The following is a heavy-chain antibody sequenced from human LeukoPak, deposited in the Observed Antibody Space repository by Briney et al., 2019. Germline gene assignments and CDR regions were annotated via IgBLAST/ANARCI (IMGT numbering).Heavy chain of an antibody. CDR1: GFTFDDYA. Sequence: GGSLRLSCAASGFTFDDYAMHWVRQAPGKGLEWVSGISWNSGSKGYVDSVKGRFTISRDNAKNSLYLQINSLRAEDTALYYCAKDIKQYYYYYGMDVWGQGTTVTVSS. CDR3: AKDIKQYYYYYGMDV. J-gene: IGHJ6*02. CDR2: ISWNSGSK. V-gene: IGHV3-9*01.